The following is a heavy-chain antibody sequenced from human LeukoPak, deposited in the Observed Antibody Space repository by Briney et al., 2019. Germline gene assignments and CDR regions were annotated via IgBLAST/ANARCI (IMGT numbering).Heavy chain of an antibody. CDR3: ARQEITIFGVLIPHYFDY. V-gene: IGHV4-38-2*01. CDR2: IYHSGNT. Sequence: PSETLSLTCDVSGYSISSGYYWGWIRQPPGKGLEWIGNIYHSGNTYYNASLKSRLTISVDTSKNQFSLKLSSVTAADTAVYYCARQEITIFGVLIPHYFDYWGQGTLVTVSS. J-gene: IGHJ4*02. CDR1: GYSISSGYY. D-gene: IGHD3-3*01.